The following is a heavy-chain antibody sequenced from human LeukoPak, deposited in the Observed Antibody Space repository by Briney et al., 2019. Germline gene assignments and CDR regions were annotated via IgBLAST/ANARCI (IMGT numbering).Heavy chain of an antibody. D-gene: IGHD4/OR15-4a*01. CDR2: ISTYNGNT. Sequence: ASVKVSCKASGYTFTNYDINWVRQAPGQGLEWMGWISTYNGNTNYAQKFQGRVTMTTDTSTSTVYMELRSLRSDDTAVYYCAKIAYGANFFDYWGQGTLVTVSS. CDR3: AKIAYGANFFDY. CDR1: GYTFTNYD. J-gene: IGHJ4*02. V-gene: IGHV1-18*01.